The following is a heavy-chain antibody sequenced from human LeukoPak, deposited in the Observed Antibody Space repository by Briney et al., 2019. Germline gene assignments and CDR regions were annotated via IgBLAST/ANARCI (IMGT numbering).Heavy chain of an antibody. V-gene: IGHV3-23*01. Sequence: GGSLRLSCAASGFTFSNHGMNWVRQAPGKGLEWVSGISPSGDIKYYADSVKGRFTISRDNSKKTLYLQMNSLRAEDTAVYYCAKMVRGYYYYMDVWGKGTTVTISS. J-gene: IGHJ6*03. D-gene: IGHD3-10*01. CDR2: ISPSGDIK. CDR1: GFTFSNHG. CDR3: AKMVRGYYYYMDV.